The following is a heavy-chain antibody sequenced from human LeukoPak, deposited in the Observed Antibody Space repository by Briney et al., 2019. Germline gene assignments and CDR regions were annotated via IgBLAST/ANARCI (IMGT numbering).Heavy chain of an antibody. J-gene: IGHJ4*02. CDR2: IYYSGST. CDR1: GGSISSSDYY. V-gene: IGHV4-39*07. CDR3: TRGAGWLIDY. Sequence: SETLSLTCTVSGGSISSSDYYWGWIRQPPGKGLEWIGSIYYSGSTYYNPSLKSRVTISVDTSKNQSSLKLNSLTTADTAVYYCTRGAGWLIDYWGQGILVTVSS. D-gene: IGHD3-16*01.